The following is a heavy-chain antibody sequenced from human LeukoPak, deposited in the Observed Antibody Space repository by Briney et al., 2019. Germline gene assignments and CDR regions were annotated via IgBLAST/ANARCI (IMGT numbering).Heavy chain of an antibody. CDR2: ISSSSSYT. CDR3: AREKTTVTTTGAFDI. V-gene: IGHV3-11*05. J-gene: IGHJ3*02. D-gene: IGHD4-17*01. Sequence: GVPLRLSCAASVFTFSDYYMTSIRQAPGKAREWVSYISSSSSYTSYADSVKGRFTISRDNAKNSLYLQMNSMRAEDTAVYYCAREKTTVTTTGAFDIWGQGTMVTVSS. CDR1: VFTFSDYY.